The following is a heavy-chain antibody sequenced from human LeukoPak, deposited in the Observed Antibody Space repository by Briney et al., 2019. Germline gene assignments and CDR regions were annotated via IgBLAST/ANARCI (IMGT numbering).Heavy chain of an antibody. J-gene: IGHJ4*02. CDR1: GFTFSSYS. CDR3: ARVSGYRSLSFDY. V-gene: IGHV3-30*04. D-gene: IGHD6-25*01. CDR2: ISYDGSNK. Sequence: GGSLRLSCAASGFTFSSYSMRWVRQAPGKGLEWVAVISYDGSNKYYADSVKGRFTISRDNSKNTLYLQMNSLRAEDTAVYYCARVSGYRSLSFDYWGQRTLVTVSS.